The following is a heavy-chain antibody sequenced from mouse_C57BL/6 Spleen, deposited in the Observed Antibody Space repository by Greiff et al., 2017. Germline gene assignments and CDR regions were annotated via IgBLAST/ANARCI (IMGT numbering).Heavy chain of an antibody. D-gene: IGHD1-1*01. CDR2: IWSGGST. J-gene: IGHJ2*01. CDR1: GFSLTSYG. CDR3: ARRYYGSSSYFDY. Sequence: VQLQQSGPGRVQPSQSLSNTCTVSGFSLTSYGVHWVRQSPGKGLEWLGVIWSGGSTDYNAALISRLSISKDNSKSQVFFKMNSLQADDTAIYYCARRYYGSSSYFDYWCQVTTLTVSS. V-gene: IGHV2-2*01.